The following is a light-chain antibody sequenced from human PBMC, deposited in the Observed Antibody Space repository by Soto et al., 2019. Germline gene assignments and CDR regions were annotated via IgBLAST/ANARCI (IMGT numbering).Light chain of an antibody. CDR2: DAS. CDR1: QSVSSY. V-gene: IGKV3-11*01. J-gene: IGKJ5*01. CDR3: QQRQYWPPIT. Sequence: VLTQSPATLSLSPGARATLSCRASQSVSSYLAWYHQKPGQAPRLLIYDASNRATGIPARFSGSGSGTDFTLTISSLEPEDFAIYYCQQRQYWPPITFGQGTRLEIK.